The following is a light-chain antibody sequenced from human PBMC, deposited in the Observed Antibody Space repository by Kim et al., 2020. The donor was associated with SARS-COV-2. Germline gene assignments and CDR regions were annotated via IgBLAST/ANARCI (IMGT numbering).Light chain of an antibody. CDR1: ASVAFNY. CDR2: AAS. CDR3: QQYGSSPPYT. J-gene: IGKJ2*01. V-gene: IGKV3-20*01. Sequence: SPGEGSPLSCTASASVAFNYLSSYQQTPGQAPRFLIYAASIRATGTPARLSGSWSGTYFCLTIERLLPEDFAIYYCQQYGSSPPYTFGQGTKLEI.